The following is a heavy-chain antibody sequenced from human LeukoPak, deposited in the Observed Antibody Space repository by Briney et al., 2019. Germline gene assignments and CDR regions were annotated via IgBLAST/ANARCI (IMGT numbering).Heavy chain of an antibody. Sequence: WGSLRLSCAASGFTFSSYGMHWVRQAPGKGLEWVAVMAYDGSNEYYADSVKGRFTISRDNSKNTLYLQMNSLRTEDTAVYYCAKDRSSSWSFDYWGQGTLATVSS. CDR1: GFTFSSYG. D-gene: IGHD6-13*01. J-gene: IGHJ4*02. CDR3: AKDRSSSWSFDY. V-gene: IGHV3-30*18. CDR2: MAYDGSNE.